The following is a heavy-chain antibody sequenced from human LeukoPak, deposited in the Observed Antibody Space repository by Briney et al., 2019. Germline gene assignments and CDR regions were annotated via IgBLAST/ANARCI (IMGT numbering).Heavy chain of an antibody. V-gene: IGHV3-30*03. D-gene: IGHD3-10*01. J-gene: IGHJ4*02. CDR3: ARENPSHYYGSGSYDY. Sequence: GGSLRLSCVGSGFTFNSYGMHWVRQAPGKGLQWVAAITYDGSTRYHADSVKGRFTISRDNAKNSLYLQMNSLRAEDTAVYYCARENPSHYYGSGSYDYWGQGTLVTVSS. CDR1: GFTFNSYG. CDR2: ITYDGSTR.